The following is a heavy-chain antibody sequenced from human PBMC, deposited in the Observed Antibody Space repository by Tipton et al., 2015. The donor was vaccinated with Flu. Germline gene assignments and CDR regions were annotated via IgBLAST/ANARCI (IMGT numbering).Heavy chain of an antibody. CDR3: ARGIYISSSWYVGRGDPNKSDS. CDR2: IYYSGST. Sequence: TLSPTCTVSGGSISGYYWSWIRQPPGKGLEWIAYIYYSGSTNYNPSLKSRVTISVDMSKNQVSLKLNSVTAADTAVSYFARGIYISSSWYVGRGDPNKSDSWGQGTLVTVSS. J-gene: IGHJ5*01. CDR1: GGSISGYY. D-gene: IGHD6-13*01. V-gene: IGHV4-59*01.